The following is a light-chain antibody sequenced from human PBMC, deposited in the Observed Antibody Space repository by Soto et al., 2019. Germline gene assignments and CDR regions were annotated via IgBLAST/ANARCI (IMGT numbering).Light chain of an antibody. CDR2: GAS. CDR3: QQYRTWPLT. CDR1: QSISSS. J-gene: IGKJ4*01. V-gene: IGKV3-15*01. Sequence: EIVMTQSPATLSVSPGEEATLSCRASQSISSSLAWYQQKPGQAPRLLIYGASTRSTGIPARFSGSGSVTEFTLPIRSLQSEDFEVYHCQQYRTWPLTFGGGTKVEIK.